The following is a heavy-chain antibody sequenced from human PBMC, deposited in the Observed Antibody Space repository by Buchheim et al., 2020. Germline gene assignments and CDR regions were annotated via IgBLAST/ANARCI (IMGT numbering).Heavy chain of an antibody. CDR2: ISATGGTT. V-gene: IGHV3-23*01. D-gene: IGHD2-2*01. J-gene: IGHJ4*02. CDR3: AKFYCNSITCYPY. CDR1: GFTFSNYA. Sequence: EVQLLESGGGLVQPGGSLRLSCAGYGFTFSNYAMSWVRQAPGKGLEWISSISATGGTTYYTDPVRGRFTVSRDNSKNTPYLQMNSLRAVDTALYYCAKFYCNSITCYPYWGQGTL.